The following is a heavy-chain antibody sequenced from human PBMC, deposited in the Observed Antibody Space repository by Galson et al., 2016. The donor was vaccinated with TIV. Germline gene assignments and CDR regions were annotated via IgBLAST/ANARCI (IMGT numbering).Heavy chain of an antibody. J-gene: IGHJ3*02. V-gene: IGHV1-2*04. Sequence: SVKVSCKASGYTFTEYYIHWGRQAPGQGLEWMGWINPNSGGTMYAQKFQGWVTMTRDTSITTAYMELSRLKSDDTAVYYCAKIGQEHDAFDIWGQGTMVTVFS. CDR1: GYTFTEYY. CDR3: AKIGQEHDAFDI. D-gene: IGHD1/OR15-1a*01. CDR2: INPNSGGT.